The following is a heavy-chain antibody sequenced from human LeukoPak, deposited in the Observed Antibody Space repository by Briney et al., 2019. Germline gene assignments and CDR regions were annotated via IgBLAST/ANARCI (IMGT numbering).Heavy chain of an antibody. V-gene: IGHV3-23*01. J-gene: IGHJ4*02. CDR2: ISGSGGNT. D-gene: IGHD5-24*01. CDR1: GFSVRTTY. CDR3: AKKRSGDTLASFDY. Sequence: GGSLRLSCAASGFSVRTTYMSWVRQAPGKGLEWVSAISGSGGNTHYADSVKGRFTISRDNSKNTLYLQMNSLTAEDTAVYYCAKKRSGDTLASFDYWGQGTLVTVSS.